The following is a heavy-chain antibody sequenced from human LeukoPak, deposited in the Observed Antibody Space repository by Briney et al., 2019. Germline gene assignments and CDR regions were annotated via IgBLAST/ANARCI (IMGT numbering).Heavy chain of an antibody. CDR2: ISSSSSTI. D-gene: IGHD1-14*01. V-gene: IGHV3-48*01. CDR1: GFTFSSYA. CDR3: ARAFLGKTIDY. J-gene: IGHJ4*02. Sequence: PPGGSLRLSCAASGFTFSSYAMHWVRQAPGKGLEWVSYISSSSSTIYYADSVKGRFTISRDNAKNSLYLQMNSLRAEDTAVYYCARAFLGKTIDYWGQGTLVTVSS.